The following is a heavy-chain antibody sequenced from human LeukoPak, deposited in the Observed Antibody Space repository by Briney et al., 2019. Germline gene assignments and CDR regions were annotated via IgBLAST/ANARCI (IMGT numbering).Heavy chain of an antibody. D-gene: IGHD3-10*01. CDR2: IKSKADGETT. Sequence: GGPLRLSCAASGFTFTHAWMTWVRQAPGKGLEWVGRIKSKADGETTDYAAPVKGRFFMSRDGSKATLYLQMNYLETEDTAVYYCTTDLGITMIRGVIVSWGQGTLVTVSS. CDR3: TTDLGITMIRGVIVS. J-gene: IGHJ4*02. CDR1: GFTFTHAW. V-gene: IGHV3-15*01.